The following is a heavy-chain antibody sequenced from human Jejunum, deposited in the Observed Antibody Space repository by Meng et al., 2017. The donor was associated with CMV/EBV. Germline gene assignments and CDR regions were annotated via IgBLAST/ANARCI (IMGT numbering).Heavy chain of an antibody. V-gene: IGHV3-66*03. CDR3: AGGHSGHY. Sequence: LRRSCAASGYTVNNDHMSWARQPPGKGLEWVSVIDNSGGTHYVDSVKGRFTISRDNSENTIYLQMNSLRREDTAVYYCAGGHSGHYWGQGTLVTVSS. CDR1: GYTVNNDH. CDR2: IDNSGGT. J-gene: IGHJ4*02. D-gene: IGHD6-25*01.